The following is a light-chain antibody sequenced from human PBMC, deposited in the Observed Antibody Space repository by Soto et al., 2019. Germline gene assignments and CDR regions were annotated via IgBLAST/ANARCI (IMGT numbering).Light chain of an antibody. CDR1: QSISTN. CDR2: GAS. CDR3: QEYHTWPI. J-gene: IGKJ4*01. Sequence: EIVMTQSPVTLSVSPGETATLSCRASQSISTNLAWYQQRPGQTPRLLIYGASTRATGIPVRFTGSGSGTEFTLTISSLQSEDFAVYYCQEYHTWPIFGGGTKVEIK. V-gene: IGKV3-15*01.